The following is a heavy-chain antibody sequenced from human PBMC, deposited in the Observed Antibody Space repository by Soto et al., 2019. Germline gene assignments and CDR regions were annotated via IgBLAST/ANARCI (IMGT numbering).Heavy chain of an antibody. J-gene: IGHJ4*02. Sequence: QVQLVESGGGLVKPGGSLRLSCAASGFTFSDYYMSWIRQAPGKGLEWVSYISNSGNIVNYASSVKGRCTISRDNAKNSLYLQMNSLGGEDTAVYYCARVGIFTGRMADYWGQGTLVTVSS. V-gene: IGHV3-11*01. CDR1: GFTFSDYY. D-gene: IGHD3-9*01. CDR2: ISNSGNIV. CDR3: ARVGIFTGRMADY.